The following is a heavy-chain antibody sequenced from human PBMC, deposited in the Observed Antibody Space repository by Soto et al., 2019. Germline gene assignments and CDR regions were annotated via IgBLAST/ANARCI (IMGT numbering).Heavy chain of an antibody. CDR2: INAYNGNT. V-gene: IGHV1-18*04. Sequence: GASVKVSCKASGYTFTSYYMHWVRQAPGQGLEWMGLINAYNGNTNYAQKLQGRVTMTTDTSTSTAYMELRSLRSDDTAVYYCARDFPAAGKVLDPWGQGTLVTVSS. J-gene: IGHJ5*02. CDR3: ARDFPAAGKVLDP. D-gene: IGHD6-13*01. CDR1: GYTFTSYY.